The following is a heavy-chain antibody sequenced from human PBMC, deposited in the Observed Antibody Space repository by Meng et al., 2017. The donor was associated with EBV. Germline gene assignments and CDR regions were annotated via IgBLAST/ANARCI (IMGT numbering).Heavy chain of an antibody. D-gene: IGHD6-19*01. CDR2: INPNSGGT. CDR3: ARVGIAVAGTGDY. Sequence: VKSGSEVKNPCAPAKPSCTASGYTFTGYYMHVVRQAPGQGLEWMGRINPNSGGTNYAQKFQSRVTMTMDTSISTAYMELSRLRSDDTAVYYCARVGIAVAGTGDYWGQGTLVTVSS. CDR1: GYTFTGYY. J-gene: IGHJ4*02. V-gene: IGHV1-2*06.